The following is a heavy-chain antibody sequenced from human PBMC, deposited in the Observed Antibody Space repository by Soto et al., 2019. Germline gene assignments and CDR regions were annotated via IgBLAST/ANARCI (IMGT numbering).Heavy chain of an antibody. D-gene: IGHD6-6*01. V-gene: IGHV4-34*01. J-gene: IGHJ5*02. CDR2: INHSGST. CDR3: AREGPSASIAARQFRRLGLWFDP. Sequence: ETLSLTCAVYGGSFSGYYWSWIRQPPGKGLEWIGEINHSGSTNYNPSLKSRVTISVDTSKNQFSLKLSSVTAADTAVYYCAREGPSASIAARQFRRLGLWFDPWGQGTLVTVSS. CDR1: GGSFSGYY.